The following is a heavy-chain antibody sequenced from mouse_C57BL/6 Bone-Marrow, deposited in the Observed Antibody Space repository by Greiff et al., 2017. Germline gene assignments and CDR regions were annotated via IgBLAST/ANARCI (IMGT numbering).Heavy chain of an antibody. J-gene: IGHJ4*01. CDR3: ARTNEEDAMDY. D-gene: IGHD1-3*01. CDR1: GFTFSDYG. CDR2: ISSGSSTI. V-gene: IGHV5-17*01. Sequence: EVQLVESGGGLVKPGGSLKLSCAASGFTFSDYGMHWVRQAPEKGLEWVAYISSGSSTIYYADTVKGRFTISSDNAKNTLFLQRTSLRSEDTAMYYCARTNEEDAMDYWGQGTSVTVSS.